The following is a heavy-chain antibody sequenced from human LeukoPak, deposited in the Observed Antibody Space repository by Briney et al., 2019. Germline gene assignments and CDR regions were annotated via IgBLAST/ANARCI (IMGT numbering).Heavy chain of an antibody. CDR3: AKKRYEDGTSSPGYLDV. CDR2: ISGSGYTT. V-gene: IGHV3-23*01. Sequence: PGGSLRLSCAASGFTFSDAWMTWVRQTPGKGLEWVSVISGSGYTTHYADSVKGRFTISRDNFKNTLYLQMNSLRAEDTAVYYCAKKRYEDGTSSPGYLDVWGQGTTVTVSS. J-gene: IGHJ6*02. CDR1: GFTFSDAW. D-gene: IGHD1-1*01.